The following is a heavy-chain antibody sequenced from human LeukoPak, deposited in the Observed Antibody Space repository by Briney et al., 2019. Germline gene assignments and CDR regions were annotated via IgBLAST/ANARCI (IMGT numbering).Heavy chain of an antibody. J-gene: IGHJ4*02. V-gene: IGHV3-53*01. CDR1: GFDVSDNF. Sequence: GGSLRLSCVASGFDVSDNFMIWVRQAPGRGLEWISIIYASGGAYHAESVKGRFTAFRDTSKNAIFLQMNNLRVGDTAIYYCVRRHDYWGQGTLVPSP. CDR3: VRRHDY. CDR2: IYASGGA.